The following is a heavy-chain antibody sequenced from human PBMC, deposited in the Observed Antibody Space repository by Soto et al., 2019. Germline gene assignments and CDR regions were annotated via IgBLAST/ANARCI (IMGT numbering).Heavy chain of an antibody. Sequence: GGSLRLSCAASGFTFSSYWMHWVRQAPGKGLVWVSRINSDGSSTRYADSVKGRFTISRDNAKNTLYLQMNSLRAEDTAVFFCAREAYDSSGYLVYFDYWGQGTLVTVSS. CDR2: INSDGSST. CDR3: AREAYDSSGYLVYFDY. CDR1: GFTFSSYW. D-gene: IGHD3-22*01. J-gene: IGHJ4*02. V-gene: IGHV3-74*01.